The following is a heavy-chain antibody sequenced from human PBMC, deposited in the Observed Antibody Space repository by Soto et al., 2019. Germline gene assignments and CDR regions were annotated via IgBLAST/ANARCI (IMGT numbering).Heavy chain of an antibody. J-gene: IGHJ4*02. CDR3: VKSRGGNNFDFFD. Sequence: PGGSLSLSCSASGFTFSSDAMHWVRQAPGKGLEEVSGVRGNGDPPFYADSVKGRFTISRDNSKNTLYLQMSSLSADDTAVYYCVKSRGGNNFDFFDWGQGALVTVSS. CDR2: VRGNGDPP. CDR1: GFTFSSDA. V-gene: IGHV3-64D*06. D-gene: IGHD5-12*01.